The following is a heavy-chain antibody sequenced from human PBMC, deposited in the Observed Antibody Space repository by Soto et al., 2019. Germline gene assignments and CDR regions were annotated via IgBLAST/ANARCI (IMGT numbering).Heavy chain of an antibody. CDR2: IYHSGST. CDR3: ARAGGLGAVAADY. J-gene: IGHJ4*02. D-gene: IGHD6-19*01. CDR1: GGSISSGGYS. V-gene: IGHV4-30-2*01. Sequence: QLQLQESGSGLVKPSQTLSLTCAVSGGSISSGGYSWSWIRQPPGKGLEWIGYIYHSGSTYYNPCLKSRVTISVDRSKTQFSLKLSSVTAADTAVYYCARAGGLGAVAADYWGQGTLVTVSS.